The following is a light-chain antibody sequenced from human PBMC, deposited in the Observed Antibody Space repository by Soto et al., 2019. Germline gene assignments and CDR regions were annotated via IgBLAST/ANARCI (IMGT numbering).Light chain of an antibody. V-gene: IGKV3-11*01. Sequence: EMVLTQSPATLSLSPGETATLSCKTSQGISRYLAWYQQRPGQAPRLLIYDASTRATGVPARFSGNGSRTDFTLTIARLEPEDFAFYYCHQRQRWPRTFGQGTKVEIK. CDR1: QGISRY. CDR3: HQRQRWPRT. J-gene: IGKJ1*01. CDR2: DAS.